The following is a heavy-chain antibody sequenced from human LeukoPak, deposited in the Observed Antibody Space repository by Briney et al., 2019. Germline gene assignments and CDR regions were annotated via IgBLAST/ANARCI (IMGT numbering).Heavy chain of an antibody. CDR1: GFSLSNYA. V-gene: IGHV3-33*01. CDR2: IWYDGSNE. D-gene: IGHD1-26*01. Sequence: PGGSLRLSCAASGFSLSNYAMHWVRQTPGKGLEWVAVIWYDGSNEYYSEFVKGRFAISRDTSRNTLYLQMNNVRAEDTAVYYCARASVGFDYWGQGTLVTVSS. J-gene: IGHJ4*02. CDR3: ARASVGFDY.